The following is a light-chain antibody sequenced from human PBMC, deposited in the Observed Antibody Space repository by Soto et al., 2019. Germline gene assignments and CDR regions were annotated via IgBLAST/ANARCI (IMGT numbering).Light chain of an antibody. CDR1: QSIGYW. CDR3: QQYNSYPLT. CDR2: KAS. Sequence: DIHMTQSPSTLSASVGDRVTITCRASQSIGYWLAWYQQRPGKAPKFLIYKASTLQIGVPSRFSGSGSGTEFTLTISSLQPGDFATYYCQQYNSYPLTFGGGTRVEIK. V-gene: IGKV1-5*03. J-gene: IGKJ4*01.